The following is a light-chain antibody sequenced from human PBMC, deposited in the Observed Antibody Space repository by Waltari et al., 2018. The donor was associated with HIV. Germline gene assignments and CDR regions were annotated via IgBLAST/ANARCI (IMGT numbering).Light chain of an antibody. J-gene: IGLJ3*02. V-gene: IGLV1-47*01. Sequence: QSVLTQPPSASGTPGQRVTISCSGSSSNIGSSYIYWYQQLPGKAPKLLIYGNNQRPAGVPDRFSGSKSGTSASLAISGLRSEDEADYYCAAWDDSLSGRVFGGGTKLTVL. CDR1: SSNIGSSY. CDR2: GNN. CDR3: AAWDDSLSGRV.